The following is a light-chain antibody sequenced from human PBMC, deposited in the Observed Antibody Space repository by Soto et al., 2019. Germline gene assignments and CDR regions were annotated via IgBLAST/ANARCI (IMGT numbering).Light chain of an antibody. CDR1: SSDFGGYNY. CDR2: DVS. J-gene: IGLJ1*01. CDR3: SSHTSSSTLYV. V-gene: IGLV2-14*01. Sequence: QSALTQPASVSGSPGQSITISCTGNSSDFGGYNYVSWYQQHPGKAPKLMIYDVSNRPSGVSNRFSGSKSGNTASLTISGLQAEDEADYYCSSHTSSSTLYVFGTGTKVTVL.